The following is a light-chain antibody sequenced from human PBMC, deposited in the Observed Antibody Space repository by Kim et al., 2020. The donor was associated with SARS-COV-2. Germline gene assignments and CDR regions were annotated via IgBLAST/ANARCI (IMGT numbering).Light chain of an antibody. CDR3: NSRDSSGNHLV. Sequence: LGQTVRITGQGDSLRSYYASWYQQKPGQAPVLVIYGKNNRPSGIPDRFSGSSSGNTASLTITGAQAEDEADYYCNSRDSSGNHLVFGGGTQLTVL. J-gene: IGLJ3*02. CDR2: GKN. CDR1: SLRSYY. V-gene: IGLV3-19*01.